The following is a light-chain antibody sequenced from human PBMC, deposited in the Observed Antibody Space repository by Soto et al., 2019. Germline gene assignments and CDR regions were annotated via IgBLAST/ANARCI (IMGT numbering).Light chain of an antibody. V-gene: IGKV1-5*03. J-gene: IGKJ2*01. CDR3: QQYNSYSPDT. CDR2: KAS. Sequence: DIQMTQSPSTLSASVGDRVTITCRASQSISSWLAWYQQKPGKAPKLLIYKASSLESGGPSRFSGSGSGTEVTLTISSLQPDDFATYYCQQYNSYSPDTFGQGTKLEIK. CDR1: QSISSW.